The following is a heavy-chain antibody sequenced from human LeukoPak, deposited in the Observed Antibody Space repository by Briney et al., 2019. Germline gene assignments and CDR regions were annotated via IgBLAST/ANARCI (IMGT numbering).Heavy chain of an antibody. V-gene: IGHV1-69*06. CDR3: ARSTHRGGDAFDI. CDR1: GGTFSSYA. D-gene: IGHD2/OR15-2a*01. Sequence: SVKVSCKASGGTFSSYAISWVRQAPGQGLEWMGGIIPIFGTANYAQKFQGRVTITADKSTSTAYMEVRSLRSDDTAVYYCARSTHRGGDAFDIWGQGTMVTVSS. J-gene: IGHJ3*02. CDR2: IIPIFGTA.